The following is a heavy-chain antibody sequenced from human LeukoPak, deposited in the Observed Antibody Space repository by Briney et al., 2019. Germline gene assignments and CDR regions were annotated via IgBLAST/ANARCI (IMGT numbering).Heavy chain of an antibody. CDR3: ARHGYSSSWYTNWSYYYYMDV. J-gene: IGHJ6*03. D-gene: IGHD6-13*01. CDR2: IYPGDSDT. V-gene: IGHV5-51*01. CDR1: GYSFTSYW. Sequence: PGESLKISCKGSGYSFTSYWIGWVRQMPGKGLEWMGIIYPGDSDTRYSPFFQGQVTISADKSISTAYLQWSSLKASDTAMYYCARHGYSSSWYTNWSYYYYMDVWGKGTTVTVSS.